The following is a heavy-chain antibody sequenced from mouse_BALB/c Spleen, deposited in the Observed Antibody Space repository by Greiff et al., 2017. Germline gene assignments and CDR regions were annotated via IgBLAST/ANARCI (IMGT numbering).Heavy chain of an antibody. CDR3: ARNSGGNYDYAMDY. J-gene: IGHJ4*01. V-gene: IGHV2-4-1*01. D-gene: IGHD2-1*01. CDR2: IWSGGST. CDR1: GFSLTSYG. Sequence: QVQLKESGPGLVQPSQSLSITCPVSGFSLTSYGVHWVRQSPGKGLEWLGVIWSGGSTDYNAAFISRLSISKDNSKSQVFFKMNSLQADDTAIYYCARNSGGNYDYAMDYWGQGTSVTVSS.